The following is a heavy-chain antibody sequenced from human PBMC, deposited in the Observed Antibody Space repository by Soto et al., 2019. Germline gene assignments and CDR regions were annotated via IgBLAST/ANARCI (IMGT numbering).Heavy chain of an antibody. CDR1: GFTFSNYA. V-gene: IGHV3-30*18. D-gene: IGHD6-13*01. CDR3: AKDAAADGTFDY. J-gene: IGHJ4*02. Sequence: QVQLVESGGGVVQPGRSLRLSCVASGFTFSNYAMQWVRQAPGKGLEWVAVVSKDGDTKFYADSVKGRFTISRDNSKNTLYLQMNSLRAEDTAVYYCAKDAAADGTFDYRGQGTLVTVSS. CDR2: VSKDGDTK.